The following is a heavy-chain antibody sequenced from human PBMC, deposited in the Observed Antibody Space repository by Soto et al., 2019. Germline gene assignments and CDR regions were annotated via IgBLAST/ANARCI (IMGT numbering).Heavy chain of an antibody. CDR2: ISGSGGST. V-gene: IGHV3-23*01. D-gene: IGHD3-3*01. CDR3: ASLFLRSYYYGMDV. CDR1: GFTFSSYA. J-gene: IGHJ6*02. Sequence: PGGSLRLSCAASGFTFSSYAMSWVRQAPGKGLEWVSAISGSGGSTYYADSVKGRFTISRDNSKNTLYLQMNSLRAEDTAVYYCASLFLRSYYYGMDVWGQGTTVTVSS.